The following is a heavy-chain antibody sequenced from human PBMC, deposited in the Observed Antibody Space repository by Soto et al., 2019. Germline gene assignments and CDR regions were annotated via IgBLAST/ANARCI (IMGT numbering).Heavy chain of an antibody. V-gene: IGHV4-59*01. CDR1: GGSISSYY. CDR2: IYYSGST. CDR3: ARVREGQMATLYYFDY. J-gene: IGHJ4*02. D-gene: IGHD5-12*01. Sequence: PSETLSLTRTVSGGSISSYYWSWIRQPPGKGLEWIGYIYYSGSTNYNPSLKSRVTISVDTSKNQFSLKLSSVTAADTAVYYCARVREGQMATLYYFDYWGQGTLVTVSS.